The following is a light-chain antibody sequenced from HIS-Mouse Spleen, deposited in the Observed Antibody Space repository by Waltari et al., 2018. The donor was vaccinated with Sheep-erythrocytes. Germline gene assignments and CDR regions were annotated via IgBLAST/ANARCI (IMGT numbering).Light chain of an antibody. CDR3: QQRSNYT. V-gene: IGKV3-11*01. J-gene: IGKJ2*01. CDR1: QSVSSY. CDR2: DAS. Sequence: EIVLTQSPATLSLSPGERATLSCRASQSVSSYLAWYQQKPGQAPRLLIYDASNRATSIPARFSGSGSGTDFTLTISSLEPEDFAVYYCQQRSNYTFGQGTKLEIK.